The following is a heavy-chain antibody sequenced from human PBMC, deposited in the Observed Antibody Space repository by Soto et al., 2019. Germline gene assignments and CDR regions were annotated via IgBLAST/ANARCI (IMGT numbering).Heavy chain of an antibody. D-gene: IGHD1-26*01. Sequence: QVHLVESGGGLVKPGGSLRLSCTVSGFALRHNYLTWIRQAPGKGLEWLSYISTSGRPAYYADSVKGRFTISTDNAKKSLYLQMDSLRAEDTGVYYCATGGIYCEAWGQGTLVTVSS. J-gene: IGHJ5*02. CDR3: ATGGIYCEA. V-gene: IGHV3-11*01. CDR1: GFALRHNY. CDR2: ISTSGRPA.